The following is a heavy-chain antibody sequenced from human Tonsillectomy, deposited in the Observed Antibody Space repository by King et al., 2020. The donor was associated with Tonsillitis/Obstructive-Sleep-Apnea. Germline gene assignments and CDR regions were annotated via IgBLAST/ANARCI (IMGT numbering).Heavy chain of an antibody. CDR2: IYYSGST. D-gene: IGHD2-2*01. CDR1: GGSISSYY. J-gene: IGHJ2*01. V-gene: IGHV4-59*01. CDR3: ARGRYCSSTSCPDYWYFDL. Sequence: VQLQESGPGLVKPSETLSLTCTVSGGSISSYYWSWIRQPPGKGLEWIGYIYYSGSTNYNPSLKSRVTISVDTSKNQFSLKLSSVTAADTAVYYCARGRYCSSTSCPDYWYFDLWGRGTLVTGSS.